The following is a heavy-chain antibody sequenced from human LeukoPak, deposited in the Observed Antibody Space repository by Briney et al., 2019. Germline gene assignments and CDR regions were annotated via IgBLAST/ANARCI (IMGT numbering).Heavy chain of an antibody. Sequence: VKVSCKASGYTFTSYGISWVRQAPGQGLEWMGGIIPIFDTTNYAQKFQGRVTITTDESTSTAYMELSRLRSEDTAVYYCARGGGYSYGYGSFDYWGQGTLVTVSS. J-gene: IGHJ4*02. D-gene: IGHD5-18*01. CDR3: ARGGGYSYGYGSFDY. CDR2: IIPIFDTT. V-gene: IGHV1-69*05. CDR1: GYTFTSYG.